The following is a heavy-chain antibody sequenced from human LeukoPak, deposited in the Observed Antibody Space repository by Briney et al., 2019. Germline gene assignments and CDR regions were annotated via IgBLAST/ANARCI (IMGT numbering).Heavy chain of an antibody. V-gene: IGHV3-30*03. D-gene: IGHD2-15*01. Sequence: PGGSLSLSCAASGFTFSSYGMHWVRQAPGKGLEWVAVISYDGSNKYYADSVKGRFTISRDNSKNTLYPQMNSLRAEDTAVYYCATLYCSGGSCYSHDAFDIWGQGTMVTVSS. CDR2: ISYDGSNK. CDR3: ATLYCSGGSCYSHDAFDI. J-gene: IGHJ3*02. CDR1: GFTFSSYG.